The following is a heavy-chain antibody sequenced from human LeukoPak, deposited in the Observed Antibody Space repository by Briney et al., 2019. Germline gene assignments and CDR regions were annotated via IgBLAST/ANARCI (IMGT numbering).Heavy chain of an antibody. J-gene: IGHJ3*02. CDR1: GGSISSGDYY. D-gene: IGHD3-9*01. V-gene: IGHV4-30-4*01. Sequence: SETLSLTCTVSGGSISSGDYYWSWIRQPPGKGLEWIGYIYYSGSTYYNPSLKSRVTISVDTSKNQFSLKLSSVTAADTAVYYCARGDILTGYYSDAFDIWGQGTMVTVSS. CDR2: IYYSGST. CDR3: ARGDILTGYYSDAFDI.